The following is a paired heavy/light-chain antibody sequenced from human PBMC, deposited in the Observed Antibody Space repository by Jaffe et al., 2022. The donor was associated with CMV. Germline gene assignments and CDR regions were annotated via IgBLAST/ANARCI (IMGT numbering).Heavy chain of an antibody. CDR3: ARPLDV. V-gene: IGHV3-7*01. Sequence: EVQLVESGGGLVQPGGSLRLSCVVSGFTFSRDWMSWVRQAPGKGLECVANIKGDGSEKYYVDSVKGRFTISRDNGKNSLYLQMNSLRVEDTAVYYCARPLDVWGQGTTVTVSS. J-gene: IGHJ6*02. CDR1: GFTFSRDW. CDR2: IKGDGSEK.
Light chain of an antibody. J-gene: IGLJ3*02. CDR2: YKSDSDK. V-gene: IGLV5-39*01. CDR1: SGINVGTYR. CDR3: AIWYGSTWV. Sequence: QAVLTQPSSLSASPGASASLTCTLRSGINVGTYRIYWYQQKPGSPPQYLLRYKSDSDKQQGSGVPSRFSGSKDASTNAGLLLISGLQSEDEADYYCAIWYGSTWVFGGGTKLTVL.